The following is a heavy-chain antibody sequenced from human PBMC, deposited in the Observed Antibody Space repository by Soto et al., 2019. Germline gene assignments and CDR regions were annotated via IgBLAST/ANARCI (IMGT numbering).Heavy chain of an antibody. Sequence: GGSLRLSCAASGFTVSSNYMSWVRQAPGKGLEWVSVIYSGGSTYYADSVKGRFTISRDNSKNTLYLQMNSLRAEDTAVYYCARADGGHPAGYDRHAFDIWGQGTMVTVSS. CDR2: IYSGGST. CDR1: GFTVSSNY. J-gene: IGHJ3*02. D-gene: IGHD3-22*01. V-gene: IGHV3-53*01. CDR3: ARADGGHPAGYDRHAFDI.